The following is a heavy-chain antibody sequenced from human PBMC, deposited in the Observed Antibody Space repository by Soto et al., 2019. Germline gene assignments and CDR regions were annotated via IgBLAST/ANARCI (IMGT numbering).Heavy chain of an antibody. D-gene: IGHD6-6*01. CDR2: INPSGGST. Sequence: QVQLVQSGAEVKKPGASVKVSCKASGYTFTSYYMHWVRQAPGQGLEWMGIINPSGGSTSYAQKFQGRVTITRYTSTSTVYMELSSLRSEDTAVYYCAREREYSSSSGRRDYYYYGMDVWGQGTTVTVSS. CDR3: AREREYSSSSGRRDYYYYGMDV. V-gene: IGHV1-46*01. J-gene: IGHJ6*02. CDR1: GYTFTSYY.